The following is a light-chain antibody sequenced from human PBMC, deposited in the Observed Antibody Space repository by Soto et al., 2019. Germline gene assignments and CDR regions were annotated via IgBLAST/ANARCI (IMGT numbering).Light chain of an antibody. CDR3: SSYAGSKGV. V-gene: IGLV2-8*01. Sequence: QSVLTQPPSASGCPGQSVTISCTGTSSDIGGYEYVSWYQQHPGKAPKLMIFEVNKRPSGVPDRFSGSKSGNTASLTVSGLQAEDEADSYCSSYAGSKGVFGGGTKVTVL. CDR2: EVN. CDR1: SSDIGGYEY. J-gene: IGLJ3*02.